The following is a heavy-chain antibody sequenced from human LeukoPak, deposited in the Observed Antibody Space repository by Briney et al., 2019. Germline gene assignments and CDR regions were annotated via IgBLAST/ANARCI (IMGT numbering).Heavy chain of an antibody. CDR1: GGSFSGYY. CDR2: INHSGST. CDR3: ARAPLGIVVVPAAIPTEYYYYYGMDV. Sequence: SETLSLTCAVYGGSFSGYYWSWIRQPPGKGLEWIGEINHSGSTNYNPSLKSRVTISVDTSKNQFSLKLGSVTAADTAVYYCARAPLGIVVVPAAIPTEYYYYYGMDVWGQGTTVTVSS. V-gene: IGHV4-34*01. J-gene: IGHJ6*02. D-gene: IGHD2-2*02.